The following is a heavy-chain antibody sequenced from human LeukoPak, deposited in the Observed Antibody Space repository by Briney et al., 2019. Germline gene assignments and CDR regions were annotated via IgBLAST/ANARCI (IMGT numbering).Heavy chain of an antibody. Sequence: GGSLRLSCAASGFTFGTYWMSWVRQAPGKGLEWISSINWKSDNIAYADSVKGRFTVSRDNARNSLHLQMNSLRIEDTALYFCVKDSAGESSDWLDSWGQGTLVTIAS. V-gene: IGHV3-9*01. J-gene: IGHJ5*01. CDR1: GFTFGTYW. CDR3: VKDSAGESSDWLDS. CDR2: INWKSDNI. D-gene: IGHD6-19*01.